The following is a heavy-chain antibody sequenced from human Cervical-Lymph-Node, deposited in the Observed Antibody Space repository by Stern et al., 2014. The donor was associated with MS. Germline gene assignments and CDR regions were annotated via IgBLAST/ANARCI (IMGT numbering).Heavy chain of an antibody. CDR2: IIPLFGTA. Sequence: VQLVESGAEVKKPGSSVKVSCRASGGTFSSSTISWGRQAPGQGLEWMGGIIPLFGTANYAQKFQGRVTITADESTSTAYMELSSLSSEDTAVYYCARELSQVLVYWGQGALVTVSS. V-gene: IGHV1-69*01. CDR3: ARELSQVLVY. CDR1: GGTFSSST. J-gene: IGHJ4*02.